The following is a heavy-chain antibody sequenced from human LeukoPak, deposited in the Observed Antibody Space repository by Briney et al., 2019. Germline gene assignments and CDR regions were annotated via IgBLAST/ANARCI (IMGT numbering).Heavy chain of an antibody. V-gene: IGHV4-39*01. Sequence: SETLSLTCTVSGDSISGSSYYWGWIRQPPGKGLEWIGNIYYGGSTYYNPSLKCRVSISVDTSNNQFSLKVSSVTAADTAVYYCASADGYKIDYWGQGTLVTVSS. J-gene: IGHJ4*02. CDR3: ASADGYKIDY. CDR2: IYYGGST. D-gene: IGHD5-24*01. CDR1: GDSISGSSYY.